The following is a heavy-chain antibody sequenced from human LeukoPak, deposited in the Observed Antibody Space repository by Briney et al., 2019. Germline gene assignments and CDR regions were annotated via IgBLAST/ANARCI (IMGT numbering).Heavy chain of an antibody. CDR1: GYSISSGYY. CDR2: IYHSGST. D-gene: IGHD3-10*01. V-gene: IGHV4-38-2*02. J-gene: IGHJ6*03. CDR3: ALLDYYGSGGYFHYYYYYMDV. Sequence: ASETLSLTCTVSGYSISSGYYWGWIRQPPGKGLEWIGSIYHSGSTYYNPSLKSRVTISVDTSKNQFSLKLSSVTAADTAVYYCALLDYYGSGGYFHYYYYYMDVWGKGTTVTVSS.